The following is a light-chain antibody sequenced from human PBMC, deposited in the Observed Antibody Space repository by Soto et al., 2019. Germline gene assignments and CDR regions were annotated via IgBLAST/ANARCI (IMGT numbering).Light chain of an antibody. V-gene: IGKV3-15*01. Sequence: ELVSTTTRATLSASSGGRACLCSRATQSVSSNLAWYQQKPGQAPRLLIYGASTRATGIPARFSGSGSGTEFTLTISSLQSEDFAVYYCQQYNNWPALTFGGGTKVDIK. J-gene: IGKJ4*01. CDR2: GAS. CDR3: QQYNNWPALT. CDR1: QSVSSN.